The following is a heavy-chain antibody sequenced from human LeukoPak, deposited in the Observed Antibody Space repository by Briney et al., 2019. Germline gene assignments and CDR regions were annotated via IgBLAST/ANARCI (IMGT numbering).Heavy chain of an antibody. V-gene: IGHV4-61*01. Sequence: SETLSLTCTVSGGSVSSGSYYWSWIRQPPGKGLEWIGYIYYSGSTNYNPSLKSRVTISVDTSKNQFSLKLSSVTAADTAVYYCARVPYYYDSSGYWALLYYFDYWGQGTLVTVSS. CDR2: IYYSGST. CDR3: ARVPYYYDSSGYWALLYYFDY. D-gene: IGHD3-22*01. J-gene: IGHJ4*02. CDR1: GGSVSSGSYY.